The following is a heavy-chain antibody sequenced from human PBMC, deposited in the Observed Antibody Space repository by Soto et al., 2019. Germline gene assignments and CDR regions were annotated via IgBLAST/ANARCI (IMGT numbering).Heavy chain of an antibody. CDR2: IRGTT. CDR3: AGVIGYSSALYPYYFDY. J-gene: IGHJ4*02. D-gene: IGHD6-19*01. CDR1: GFTFTSYS. V-gene: IGHV3-48*02. Sequence: GGSLRLSCAATGFTFTSYSMNWVRQAPGKGLEWVSYIRGTTHYADSVKGRFTISRDNAKNSLYLQMNSLRDEDTAVYYCAGVIGYSSALYPYYFDYWGQGTLVTVSS.